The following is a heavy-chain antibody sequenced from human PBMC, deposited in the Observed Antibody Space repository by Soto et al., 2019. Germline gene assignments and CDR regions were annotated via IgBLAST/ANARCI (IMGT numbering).Heavy chain of an antibody. D-gene: IGHD4-17*01. V-gene: IGHV4-30-4*01. CDR3: ARETTPRYFDY. CDR1: GGSISSGDYY. J-gene: IGHJ4*02. Sequence: SETLSLTCTVSGGSISSGDYYWSWIRQPPGKGLEWIGYIYYSGSTYYNPSLKSRVNISIDTSKNQFSLKVSSVTAADTAVYYCARETTPRYFDYWGQGTPVTAPQ. CDR2: IYYSGST.